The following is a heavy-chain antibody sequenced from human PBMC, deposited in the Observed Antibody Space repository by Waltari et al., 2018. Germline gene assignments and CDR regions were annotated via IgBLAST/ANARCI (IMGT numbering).Heavy chain of an antibody. V-gene: IGHV3-48*03. CDR1: GFTFSSYE. CDR2: ISSSGSTI. Sequence: EVQLVESGGGLVQPGGSLRLSCAASGFTFSSYEMNWVRQAPGTGLEWVSYISSSGSTIYYADSVKGRFTISRDNAKNSLYLQMNSLRAEDTAVYYCARATYYDFWSGYQNWFDPWGQGTLVTVSS. J-gene: IGHJ5*02. CDR3: ARATYYDFWSGYQNWFDP. D-gene: IGHD3-3*01.